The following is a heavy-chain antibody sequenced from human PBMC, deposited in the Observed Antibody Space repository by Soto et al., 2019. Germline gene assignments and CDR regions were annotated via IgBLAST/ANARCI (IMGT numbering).Heavy chain of an antibody. CDR3: ARGVPAASNWFDP. Sequence: GASLKVSCKASGGTFSSYAISWVRQAPGQGLEWMGGIIPIFGTANYAQKFQGRVTITADESTSTAYMELSSLRSEDTAVYYCARGVPAASNWFDPWGQGTLVTVSS. J-gene: IGHJ5*02. D-gene: IGHD2-2*01. CDR2: IIPIFGTA. CDR1: GGTFSSYA. V-gene: IGHV1-69*13.